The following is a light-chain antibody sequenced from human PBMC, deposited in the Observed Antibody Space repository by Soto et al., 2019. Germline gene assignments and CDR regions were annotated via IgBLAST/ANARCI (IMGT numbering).Light chain of an antibody. CDR2: VAS. V-gene: IGKV1-27*01. CDR1: QGISNY. CDR3: QKHNGAPFT. Sequence: DIQMTQSPSALSASIGDRATITCRASQGISNYLAWYQQKPGKVPKLLIYVASTLQSGVPSRFSGSGSGTDFTLTISSLQPEDVATYYCQKHNGAPFTFGPGTKVDIK. J-gene: IGKJ3*01.